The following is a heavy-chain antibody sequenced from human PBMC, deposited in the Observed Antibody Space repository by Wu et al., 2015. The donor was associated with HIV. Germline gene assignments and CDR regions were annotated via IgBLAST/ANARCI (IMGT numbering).Heavy chain of an antibody. Sequence: QVQLVQSGAEVKKPGSSVKVSCKASGGTFSSYAISWVRQAPGQGLEWMGGIIPIFGTANYAQKFQGRVTITTDESTSTAYMELSSLRSEDTAVYYCAKVSDSGYSSTWRTFDIWGQGTMVTVSS. D-gene: IGHD6-13*01. CDR3: AKVSDSGYSSTWRTFDI. CDR2: IIPIFGTA. CDR1: GGTFSSYA. J-gene: IGHJ3*02. V-gene: IGHV1-69*05.